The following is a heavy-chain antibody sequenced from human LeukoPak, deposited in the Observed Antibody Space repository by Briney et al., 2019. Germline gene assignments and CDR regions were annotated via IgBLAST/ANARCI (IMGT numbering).Heavy chain of an antibody. CDR2: IYYSGST. V-gene: IGHV4-39*01. D-gene: IGHD3-3*01. J-gene: IGHJ6*03. CDR1: GGSISSSSYY. Sequence: SETLSLTCTVSGGSISSSSYYWGWIRQPPGKGLEWIGSIYYSGSTYYNPSLKSRVTISVDTSKNQFSLKLSSVTAAETAVYYCARHYDFWSGPYYMDVWGKGTTVTVSS. CDR3: ARHYDFWSGPYYMDV.